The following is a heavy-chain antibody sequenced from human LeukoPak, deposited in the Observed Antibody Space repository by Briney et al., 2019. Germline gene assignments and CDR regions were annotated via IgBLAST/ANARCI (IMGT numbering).Heavy chain of an antibody. CDR2: INPNSGGT. J-gene: IGHJ4*02. CDR1: GYTFTGYY. D-gene: IGHD3-22*01. V-gene: IGHV1-2*02. Sequence: ASVKVSRKASGYTFTGYYMHWVRQPPGQGVEWMGWINPNSGGTNYPHTIPGRVTMTRDTSISTDYMELSRLRSDDSAVYCCAREFRPDYDDSSGYFYWGQGTLVTVSS. CDR3: AREFRPDYDDSSGYFY.